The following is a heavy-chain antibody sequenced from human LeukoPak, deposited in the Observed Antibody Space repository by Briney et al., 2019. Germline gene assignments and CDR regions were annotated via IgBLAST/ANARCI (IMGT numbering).Heavy chain of an antibody. CDR3: ARDRDYYDSSGPPDY. D-gene: IGHD3-22*01. J-gene: IGHJ4*02. V-gene: IGHV3-11*01. CDR1: GFTFSDYY. CDR2: ISSSGSPI. Sequence: GGSLRLSCAASGFTFSDYYMSWIRQAPGRGLEWVSYISSSGSPINYADSVKGRFTISRDNAKNPLYLQMNSLRAKDTAVYYCARDRDYYDSSGPPDYWGQGTLVTVSS.